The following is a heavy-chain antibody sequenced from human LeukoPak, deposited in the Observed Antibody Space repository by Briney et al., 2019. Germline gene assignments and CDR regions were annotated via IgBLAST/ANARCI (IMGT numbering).Heavy chain of an antibody. CDR1: GFRFSTYW. J-gene: IGHJ5*02. CDR2: IKQDGSEK. V-gene: IGHV3-7*01. D-gene: IGHD3-3*01. CDR3: ARRGYFEFWSGYFQRLEGWFDP. Sequence: PGGSLRLSCVASGFRFSTYWMSWVRQAPGKGLEWVANIKQDGSEKYYVDSVKGRFTVSRDNVKNSLYLEMNSLRAEDTAVYYCARRGYFEFWSGYFQRLEGWFDPWGQGTLVTVSP.